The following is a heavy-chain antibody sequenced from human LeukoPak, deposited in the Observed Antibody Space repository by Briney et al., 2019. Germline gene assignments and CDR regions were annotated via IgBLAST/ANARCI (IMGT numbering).Heavy chain of an antibody. Sequence: GGSLRLSCAVSGFNFSDHYMTWIRQAPGRGLEWVSYISNRGYSKYNADSVKGRFTISRDNSNNSLYLQMNSLRAEDTAVYYCARSRRTYDFWGQGTLVTVSS. J-gene: IGHJ4*02. CDR3: ARSRRTYDF. CDR2: ISNRGYSK. CDR1: GFNFSDHY. V-gene: IGHV3-11*01.